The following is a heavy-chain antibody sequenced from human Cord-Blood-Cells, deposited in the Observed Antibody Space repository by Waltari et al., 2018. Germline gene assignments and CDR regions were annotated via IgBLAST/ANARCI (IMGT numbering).Heavy chain of an antibody. CDR3: ATALMITFGGVIANWFDP. CDR1: GYTLTELS. Sequence: QVQLVQSGAEVKKPGASVKVSCKVSGYTLTELSMHWVRQAPGKGLEWMGGFDPEEGETIYAQKFQGRVTMTEETCTDTAYMELSSLRSEDTAVYYCATALMITFGGVIANWFDPWGQGTLVTVSS. V-gene: IGHV1-24*01. D-gene: IGHD3-16*02. J-gene: IGHJ5*02. CDR2: FDPEEGET.